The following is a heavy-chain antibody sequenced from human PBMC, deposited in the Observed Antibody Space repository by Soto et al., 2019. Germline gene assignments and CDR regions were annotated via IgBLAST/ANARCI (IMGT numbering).Heavy chain of an antibody. CDR2: INHSGST. J-gene: IGHJ4*02. V-gene: IGHV4-34*01. D-gene: IGHD6-19*01. CDR1: GGSFSGYY. CDR3: ARRPYSSGWLYFDY. Sequence: PSETLSLTCAVYGGSFSGYYWSWIRQPPGKGLEWIGEINHSGSTNYNPSLKSRVTISVDTSRNQFSLKMSSVTAADTAVFYCARRPYSSGWLYFDYWGRGTLVTVSS.